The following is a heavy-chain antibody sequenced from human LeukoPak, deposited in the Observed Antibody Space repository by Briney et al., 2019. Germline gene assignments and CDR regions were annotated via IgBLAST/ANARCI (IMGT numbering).Heavy chain of an antibody. V-gene: IGHV1-46*01. CDR3: ARDYCTNGVCYYFDY. Sequence: GASXXVSCKASGYTFTSYYMHWVRQAPGQGLEWMGIINPSGGSTSYAQKFQGRGTINRETSTRKVYMEMSRLRSEDTTVYYCARDYCTNGVCYYFDYWGQGTLVTVSS. D-gene: IGHD2-8*01. J-gene: IGHJ4*02. CDR2: INPSGGST. CDR1: GYTFTSYY.